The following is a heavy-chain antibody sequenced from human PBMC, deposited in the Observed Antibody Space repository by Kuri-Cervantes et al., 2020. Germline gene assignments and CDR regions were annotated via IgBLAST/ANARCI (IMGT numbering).Heavy chain of an antibody. V-gene: IGHV1-18*04. D-gene: IGHD3-3*01. Sequence: ASVKVSCKASGYTFTGYYMHWVRQAPGQGLEWMGWISAYNGNTNYAQKLQGRVTMTTDTSTSTAYMELRSLRSDDTAVYYCAREARDYDFWSGYRDYWGQGTLVTDSS. CDR3: AREARDYDFWSGYRDY. CDR2: ISAYNGNT. J-gene: IGHJ4*02. CDR1: GYTFTGYY.